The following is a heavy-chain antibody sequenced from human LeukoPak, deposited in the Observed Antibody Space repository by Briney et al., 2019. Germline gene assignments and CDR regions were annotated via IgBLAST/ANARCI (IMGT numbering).Heavy chain of an antibody. CDR1: GGSFSGYY. CDR3: ASSIKAAVLDY. J-gene: IGHJ4*02. Sequence: PSETLSLTCAVYGGSFSGYYCSWIRQPPGKGLEWIGEINHSGSTNYNPSLKSRVTISVDTSKNQFSLKLSSVTAADTAVYYCASSIKAAVLDYWGQGTLVAVSS. D-gene: IGHD6-13*01. CDR2: INHSGST. V-gene: IGHV4-34*01.